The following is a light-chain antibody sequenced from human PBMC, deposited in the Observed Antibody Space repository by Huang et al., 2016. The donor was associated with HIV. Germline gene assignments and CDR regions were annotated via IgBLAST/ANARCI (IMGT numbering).Light chain of an antibody. CDR3: QQYNNWPLT. CDR1: QSVSSK. Sequence: EKVMTQSPATLSVSPGERATLSCRASQSVSSKLAWYQQKPGQAPRLLIYGAATRATGSPARFSGSGSGTEFTLTISSLQSEDFAGYYCQQYNNWPLTFGGGTKVEIK. V-gene: IGKV3-15*01. CDR2: GAA. J-gene: IGKJ4*01.